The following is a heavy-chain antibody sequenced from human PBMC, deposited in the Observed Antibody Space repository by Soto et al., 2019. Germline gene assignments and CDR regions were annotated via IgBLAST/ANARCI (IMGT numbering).Heavy chain of an antibody. Sequence: SETRSLTCGVSGGYISSGGNYWIWIRQHPGKGLEWIGFIYYTGHTKYNAALKSRVSISGDMSENQFSLTLTSVTAADTAVYYCAREDINESFFDSWGPGILVTVSS. D-gene: IGHD2-8*01. CDR3: AREDINESFFDS. V-gene: IGHV4-31*11. CDR1: GGYISSGGNY. J-gene: IGHJ4*02. CDR2: IYYTGHT.